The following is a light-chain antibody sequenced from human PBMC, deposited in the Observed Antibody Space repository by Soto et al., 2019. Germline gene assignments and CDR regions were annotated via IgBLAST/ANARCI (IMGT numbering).Light chain of an antibody. V-gene: IGLV2-14*01. CDR2: DVS. CDR1: NSDVGGYDY. Sequence: QSALTQPASVSGSPGQSITISCTGTNSDVGGYDYVSWYQQHPGKAPKLMIYDVSDRPSGVSNRFSGSKSGSTASLTISGLQAEDEADYYCSSYSAYSPYFFGTGPKLTVL. CDR3: SSYSAYSPYF. J-gene: IGLJ1*01.